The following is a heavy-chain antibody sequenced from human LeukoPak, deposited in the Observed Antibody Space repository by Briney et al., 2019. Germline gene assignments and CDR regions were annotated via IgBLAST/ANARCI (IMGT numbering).Heavy chain of an antibody. D-gene: IGHD3-9*01. CDR1: GFTFSSYG. J-gene: IGHJ6*02. CDR3: ARDQSYYDILTGYYPYGMDV. V-gene: IGHV3-33*01. CDR2: ILYDGSNK. Sequence: TGGSLRLSCAASGFTFSSYGMHWVRQAPGKGLEWVAVILYDGSNKYYADSVKGRFTISRDNSKNTLYLQMNSLRAEDTAVYYRARDQSYYDILTGYYPYGMDVWGQGTTVTVSS.